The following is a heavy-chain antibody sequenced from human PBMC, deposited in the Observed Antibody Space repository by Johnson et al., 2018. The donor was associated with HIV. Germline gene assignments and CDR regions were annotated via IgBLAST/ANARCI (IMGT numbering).Heavy chain of an antibody. Sequence: QVQVVESGGGVVQPGGSLRLSCAVSGFTFSSYGMHWVRQAPGKGLEWVAFIRYDGSNKYYADSVKGRFTISRDNSKNTLYRQMNSLRGEDTAVYHCAKEGYSASFDIWGQGTMVTVSS. CDR1: GFTFSSYG. CDR3: AKEGYSASFDI. J-gene: IGHJ3*02. CDR2: IRYDGSNK. D-gene: IGHD2-21*01. V-gene: IGHV3-30*02.